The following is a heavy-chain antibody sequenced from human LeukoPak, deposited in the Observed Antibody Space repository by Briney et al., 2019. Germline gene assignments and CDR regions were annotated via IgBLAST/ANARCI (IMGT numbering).Heavy chain of an antibody. CDR1: GYTFTSYA. Sequence: ASVKVSCKASGYTFTSYAISWVRQAPGQGHEWMGWISTYNGNTNYAQKLQGRVTMTTDTSTSTAYMELRSLRSDDTAVYYCARAGIGYCSSTSCYEFDYWGQGTLVTVSS. J-gene: IGHJ4*02. CDR3: ARAGIGYCSSTSCYEFDY. D-gene: IGHD2-2*01. CDR2: ISTYNGNT. V-gene: IGHV1-18*01.